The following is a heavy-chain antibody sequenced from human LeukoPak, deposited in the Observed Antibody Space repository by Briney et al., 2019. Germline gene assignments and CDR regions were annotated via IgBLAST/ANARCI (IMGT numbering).Heavy chain of an antibody. CDR2: TWHTGSA. CDR3: SRRKYAYDRNGFYTENFFDT. D-gene: IGHD3-22*01. J-gene: IGHJ4*02. V-gene: IGHV4-38-2*01. CDR1: GSSITTDFH. Sequence: PSETLSLTCSVSGSSITTDFHWAWIRQPPGKGLEWIADTWHTGSAYFNPSLKSRVTMSVDTSKNQLSLRLTSVTAADTAVYFCSRRKYAYDRNGFYTENFFDTWGLGTLVTVSS.